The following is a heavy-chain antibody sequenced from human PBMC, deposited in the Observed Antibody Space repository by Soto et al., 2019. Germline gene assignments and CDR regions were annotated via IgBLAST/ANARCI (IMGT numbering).Heavy chain of an antibody. CDR2: IYYSGST. Sequence: SETLSLTCTVSGGSISSYYWSWIRQPPGKGLEWIGYIYYSGSTNYNPSLKSRVTISVDTSKNQFSLKLSSVTAADTAVYYCARGGYSSSWYSLQPDGYHYYYYMDVRGKGTTVTVS. CDR1: GGSISSYY. D-gene: IGHD6-13*01. V-gene: IGHV4-59*01. J-gene: IGHJ6*03. CDR3: ARGGYSSSWYSLQPDGYHYYYYMDV.